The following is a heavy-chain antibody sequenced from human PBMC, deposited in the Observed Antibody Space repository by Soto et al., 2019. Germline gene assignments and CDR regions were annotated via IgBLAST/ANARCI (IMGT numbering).Heavy chain of an antibody. CDR1: GFTFSSYS. D-gene: IGHD3-10*01. CDR2: ISSSSSTI. Sequence: ESGGGLVQPGGSLRLSCAASGFTFSSYSMNWVRQAPGKGLEWVSYISSSSSTIYYADSVKGRFTISRDNAKNSLYLQMNSLRAEDTAVCYCARANYYGSPGDFDYWGQGTLVTVSS. J-gene: IGHJ4*02. CDR3: ARANYYGSPGDFDY. V-gene: IGHV3-48*01.